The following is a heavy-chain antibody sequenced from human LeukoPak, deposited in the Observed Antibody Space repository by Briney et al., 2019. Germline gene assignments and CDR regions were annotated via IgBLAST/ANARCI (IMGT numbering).Heavy chain of an antibody. D-gene: IGHD6-19*01. Sequence: GGSLRLSCAASGFTFDDYAMHWVGQAPGKGLEWVSGISWNSGSIGYADSVKGRFTISRDNAKNSLYLQMNSLRAEDTALYYCAKELTPTSIAVAGTGFDYWGQGTLVTVSS. CDR3: AKELTPTSIAVAGTGFDY. J-gene: IGHJ4*02. CDR2: ISWNSGSI. CDR1: GFTFDDYA. V-gene: IGHV3-9*01.